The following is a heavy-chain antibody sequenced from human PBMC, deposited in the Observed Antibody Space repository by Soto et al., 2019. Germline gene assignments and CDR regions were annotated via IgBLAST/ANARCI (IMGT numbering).Heavy chain of an antibody. D-gene: IGHD3-10*01. CDR1: GFTFSNAW. Sequence: GGSLRLSCAASGFTFSNAWMNWVRQAPGKGMEWVGRIKSKTDGGTTDYAAPENGRFTISRDDSKNTLYLQMNSLKTEDTAVYSCTTRYGSGSYSDYWGQGTLVTVSS. J-gene: IGHJ4*02. V-gene: IGHV3-15*07. CDR2: IKSKTDGGTT. CDR3: TTRYGSGSYSDY.